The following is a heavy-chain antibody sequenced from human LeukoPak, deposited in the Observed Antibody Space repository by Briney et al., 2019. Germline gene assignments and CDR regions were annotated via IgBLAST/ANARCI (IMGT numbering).Heavy chain of an antibody. Sequence: GGSLRLSRAASGFTLSTYWMSWLRQAPGTGLEWVANINPAGSETFHVDPVKGRFSISRDHAKNLVYLQMNSLRAEDTAVYYCATFGLVAALDLWGQGTLVTVSS. CDR3: ATFGLVAALDL. CDR2: INPAGSET. J-gene: IGHJ4*02. V-gene: IGHV3-7*01. D-gene: IGHD5-12*01. CDR1: GFTLSTYW.